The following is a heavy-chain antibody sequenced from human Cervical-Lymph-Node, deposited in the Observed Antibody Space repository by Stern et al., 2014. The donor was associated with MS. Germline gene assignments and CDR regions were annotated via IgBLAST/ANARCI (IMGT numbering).Heavy chain of an antibody. J-gene: IGHJ5*02. CDR3: ARATDL. V-gene: IGHV4-59*11. Sequence: VQLVESGPGLLRPSDTLSLTCTVSGASITSHFWSWIRQPPGKGLEWVGYIYYRGPPNATATPQGRAAISIDASKTQFSLRLSSVTAADTAVYYCARATDLWGQGTLVTVSS. CDR2: IYYRGPP. CDR1: GASITSHF.